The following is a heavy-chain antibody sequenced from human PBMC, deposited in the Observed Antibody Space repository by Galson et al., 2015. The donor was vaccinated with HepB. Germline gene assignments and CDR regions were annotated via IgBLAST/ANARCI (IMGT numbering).Heavy chain of an antibody. D-gene: IGHD6-19*01. CDR1: GYTFTSYD. CDR3: ARVGYSSGWQPGAFDI. V-gene: IGHV1-8*01. Sequence: SVKVSCKASGYTFTSYDINWVRQATGQGLEWMGWMNPNSGNTGYAQKFQGRVTMTRNTSISTAYMELSSLRSEDTAVYYCARVGYSSGWQPGAFDIWGQGTMVTVSS. CDR2: MNPNSGNT. J-gene: IGHJ3*02.